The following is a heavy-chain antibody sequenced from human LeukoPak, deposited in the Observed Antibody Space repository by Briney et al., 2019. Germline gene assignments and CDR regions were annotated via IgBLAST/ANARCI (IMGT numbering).Heavy chain of an antibody. CDR1: GYTFTGYY. CDR2: INPNSGGT. CDR3: ARDMDTAMVTGFDY. D-gene: IGHD5-18*01. J-gene: IGHJ4*02. V-gene: IGHV1-2*02. Sequence: ASVKVSCKASGYTFTGYYMHWVRQAPGQGLEWMGWINPNSGGTNYAQKLQGRVTMTTDTSTSTAYMELRSLRSDDTAVYYCARDMDTAMVTGFDYWGQGTLVTVSS.